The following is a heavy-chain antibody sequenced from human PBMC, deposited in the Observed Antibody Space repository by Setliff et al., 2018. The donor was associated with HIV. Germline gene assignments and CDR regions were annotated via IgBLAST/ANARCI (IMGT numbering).Heavy chain of an antibody. Sequence: SETLSLTYTVSGGSISSYYWSWIRQPAGKGLEWIGRIYTSGSTNYNPSLKSRVTISVATSKNQFSLRLSSVTAADTAVYYCARDNMALIGDYDYWGQGTLVTVSS. CDR2: IYTSGST. CDR1: GGSISSYY. CDR3: ARDNMALIGDYDY. V-gene: IGHV4-4*07. D-gene: IGHD5-12*01. J-gene: IGHJ4*02.